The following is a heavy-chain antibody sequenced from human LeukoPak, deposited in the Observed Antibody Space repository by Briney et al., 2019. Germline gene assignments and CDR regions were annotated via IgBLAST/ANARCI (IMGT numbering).Heavy chain of an antibody. V-gene: IGHV1-69*13. CDR1: GGTFSSYA. J-gene: IGHJ6*02. D-gene: IGHD6-13*01. Sequence: SVKVSCKASGGTFSSYAISWVRQAPGQGLEWMGGIIPIFGTANYAQKFQGRVTITADESTSTAYMELSSLRSEDTAVYYCAREDGYSIAAAGNHPVGYYYYYGMDVWGQGTTVTVSS. CDR3: AREDGYSIAAAGNHPVGYYYYYGMDV. CDR2: IIPIFGTA.